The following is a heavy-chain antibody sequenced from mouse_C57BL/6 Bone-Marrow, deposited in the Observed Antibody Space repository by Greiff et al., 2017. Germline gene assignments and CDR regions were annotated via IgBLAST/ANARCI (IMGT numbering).Heavy chain of an antibody. J-gene: IGHJ2*01. CDR1: GFTFSSYA. V-gene: IGHV5-4*01. CDR3: ARDATVVAPGFDY. CDR2: ISDGGSYT. D-gene: IGHD1-1*01. Sequence: EVQLVESGGGLVKPGGSLKLSCAASGFTFSSYAMSWVRQTPEKRLEWVATISDGGSYTYYPDNVKGRFTISRDNAKNNLYLQMSHLKSEDTAMYYCARDATVVAPGFDYWGQGTTLTVSS.